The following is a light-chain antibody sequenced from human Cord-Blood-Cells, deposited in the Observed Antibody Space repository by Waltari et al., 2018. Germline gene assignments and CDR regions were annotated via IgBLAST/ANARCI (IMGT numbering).Light chain of an antibody. Sequence: AIQKTQSPSSLSASVEDRVTITCRASQGIRNDLGLYQQKPGKAPKLLIYSASSLQSGVPSRFSGSGSGTDFTLTISSLQPEDFATYYCLQDYNYPPTFGQGTKVEIK. V-gene: IGKV1-6*01. CDR3: LQDYNYPPT. J-gene: IGKJ1*01. CDR2: SAS. CDR1: QGIRND.